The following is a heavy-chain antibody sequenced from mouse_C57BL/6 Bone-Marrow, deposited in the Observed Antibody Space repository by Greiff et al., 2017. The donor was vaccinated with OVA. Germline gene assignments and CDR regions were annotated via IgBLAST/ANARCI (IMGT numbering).Heavy chain of an antibody. V-gene: IGHV1-69*01. CDR1: GYTFTSYW. Sequence: VQLQQPGAELVMPGASVKLSCKASGYTFTSYWMHWVKQRPGQGLEWIGEIDPSDSYTNYNQKFKGKSTLTVDKSSSTAYMQLSSLTSEDSAVYYCARGVYYYGSDWYFDVWGTGTTVTVSS. CDR2: IDPSDSYT. D-gene: IGHD1-1*01. J-gene: IGHJ1*03. CDR3: ARGVYYYGSDWYFDV.